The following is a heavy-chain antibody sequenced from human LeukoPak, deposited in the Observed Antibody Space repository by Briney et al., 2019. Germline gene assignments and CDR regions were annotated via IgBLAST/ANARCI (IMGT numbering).Heavy chain of an antibody. CDR1: GFTFIIYS. CDR3: ARAPSRRDSSGSFDS. J-gene: IGHJ4*02. Sequence: PGGSLRLSCAASGFTFIIYSMNWVRQAPGKGLEWVSYISSSSSTIYYADSVKGRFTISRDNAKNSLYLQMNSLGDEDTAVYYCARAPSRRDSSGSFDSWGQGTLVTVSS. CDR2: ISSSSSTI. D-gene: IGHD3-22*01. V-gene: IGHV3-48*02.